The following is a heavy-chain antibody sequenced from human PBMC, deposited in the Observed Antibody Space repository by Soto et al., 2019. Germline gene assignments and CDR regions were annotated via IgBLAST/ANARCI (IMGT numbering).Heavy chain of an antibody. J-gene: IGHJ4*02. CDR3: ARVGRTVAGRGYYFDY. V-gene: IGHV1-69*01. D-gene: IGHD6-19*01. CDR2: IIPIFGAA. CDR1: GGTLSRYA. Sequence: QVQLVQSGAEVKKPGSSVKVSCKASGGTLSRYAISWVRQAPGQGLEWMGGIIPIFGAANYAQKFQDRVTIIADESTSTAYMELSSLRSEDTAGYYCARVGRTVAGRGYYFDYWGQGTRVNVSS.